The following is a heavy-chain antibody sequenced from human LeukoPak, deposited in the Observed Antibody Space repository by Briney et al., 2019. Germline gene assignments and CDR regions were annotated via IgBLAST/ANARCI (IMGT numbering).Heavy chain of an antibody. CDR1: GGSFSGYY. CDR3: ARDPRLAFDI. V-gene: IGHV4-34*01. Sequence: PSETLSLTCAVYGGSFSGYYWSWIRQPPGKGLEWIGEINHSGSTNYNPSLKSRVTISVDTSKNQFSLKLSSVTAADTAVYYCARDPRLAFDIWGQGTMVTVSS. CDR2: INHSGST. J-gene: IGHJ3*02. D-gene: IGHD6-6*01.